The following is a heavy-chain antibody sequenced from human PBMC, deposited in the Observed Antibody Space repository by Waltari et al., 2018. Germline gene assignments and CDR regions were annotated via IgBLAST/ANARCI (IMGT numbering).Heavy chain of an antibody. CDR1: GFTVNACA. V-gene: IGHV3-23*04. Sequence: EVQLVESGGGLVQPGGSLRLSCAASGFTVNACALNWVRQAPGKGVAWVASVSGSGSNTYYVDSVKGQFTISRDNSKDTLFLQMNSLTAEDTAIYYCSKDDRGYYKSSDDWGQGTLVTVSS. CDR2: VSGSGSNT. CDR3: SKDDRGYYKSSDD. J-gene: IGHJ4*02. D-gene: IGHD3-22*01.